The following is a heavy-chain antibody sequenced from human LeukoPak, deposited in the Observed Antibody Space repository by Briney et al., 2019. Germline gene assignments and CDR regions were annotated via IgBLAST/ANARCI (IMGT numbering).Heavy chain of an antibody. J-gene: IGHJ4*02. CDR1: GYTFTSYD. V-gene: IGHV1-2*02. D-gene: IGHD2-15*01. Sequence: ASVKVSCKASGYTFTSYDINWVRQATGQGLEWMGWINPNSGGTNYAQKFQGRVTMTRDTSISTAYMELSRLRSDDTAVYYCARVPSYCSGGSCYMEGYYFDYWGQGTLVTVSS. CDR3: ARVPSYCSGGSCYMEGYYFDY. CDR2: INPNSGGT.